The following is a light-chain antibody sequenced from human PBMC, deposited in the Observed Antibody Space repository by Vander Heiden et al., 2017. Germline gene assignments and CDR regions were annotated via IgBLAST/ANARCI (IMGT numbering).Light chain of an antibody. CDR2: SAS. CDR3: QQANSFPLT. J-gene: IGKJ4*01. CDR1: QGINTW. V-gene: IGKV1-12*01. Sequence: SVGDRVTITCRASQGINTWLAWYQQKPGKAPKLLIYSASNLQSGVPSRFSGSGFGTDFTLTISSLQPEDFATYFCQQANSFPLTFGGGTKVEMK.